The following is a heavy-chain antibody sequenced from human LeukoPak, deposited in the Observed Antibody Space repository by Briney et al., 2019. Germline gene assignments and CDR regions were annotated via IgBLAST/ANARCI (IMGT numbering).Heavy chain of an antibody. J-gene: IGHJ4*02. D-gene: IGHD6-13*01. CDR2: IYYSGST. CDR1: GGSISSSSYY. V-gene: IGHV4-39*07. Sequence: PSETLSLTCTVSGGSISSSSYYWGWIRQPPGKGLEWIGSIYYSGSTYYNPSLKSRVTISVDTSKNQFSLKLSSVTAADTAVYYCARTSSWYQGNYFDYWGQGTLVTVSS. CDR3: ARTSSWYQGNYFDY.